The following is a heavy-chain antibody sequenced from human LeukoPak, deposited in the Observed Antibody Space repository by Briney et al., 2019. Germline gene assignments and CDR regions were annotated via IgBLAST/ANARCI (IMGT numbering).Heavy chain of an antibody. CDR1: GFTFRDYY. CDR3: ATDPVDCGGACSIVVFDI. D-gene: IGHD2-21*02. V-gene: IGHV3-11*03. J-gene: IGHJ3*02. Sequence: GGALRLSCAASGFTFRDYYMTWIRQAPGKGLERLSYISGSSSYTNYAACVRGRVTISRDNAKNSLSLEMSSLRAENTAVYYCATDPVDCGGACSIVVFDIWGLGTMVTVSS. CDR2: ISGSSSYT.